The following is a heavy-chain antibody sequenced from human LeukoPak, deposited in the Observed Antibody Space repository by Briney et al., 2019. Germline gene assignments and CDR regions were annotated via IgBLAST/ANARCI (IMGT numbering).Heavy chain of an antibody. Sequence: AGGSLRLSCTASGFTFGDYAMSRVRQAPGKGLEWVGFIRSKAYGGTTEYAASVKGRFTISRGDSKSIAYLQMNSLKTEDTAVYYCTRDRSHYYDSSGYFDYWGQGTLVTVSS. V-gene: IGHV3-49*04. J-gene: IGHJ4*02. D-gene: IGHD3-22*01. CDR2: IRSKAYGGTT. CDR1: GFTFGDYA. CDR3: TRDRSHYYDSSGYFDY.